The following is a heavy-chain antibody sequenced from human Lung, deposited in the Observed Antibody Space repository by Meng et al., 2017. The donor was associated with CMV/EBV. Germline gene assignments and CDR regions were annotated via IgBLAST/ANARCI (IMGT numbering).Heavy chain of an antibody. V-gene: IGHV4-4*02. CDR3: LRRSGGSV. CDR1: GYSTTNHNW. CDR2: IPHRGSS. Sequence: VPLGASGPALVQASATLSLTSAFSGYSTTNHNWWAWVRQPPGKGLEWIGEIPHRGSSAYTPSLKSRVSMSIDKSKNQVSLKLTSVTAADTAVYHCLRRSGGSVWGQGTLVTVSS. J-gene: IGHJ1*01. D-gene: IGHD3-10*01.